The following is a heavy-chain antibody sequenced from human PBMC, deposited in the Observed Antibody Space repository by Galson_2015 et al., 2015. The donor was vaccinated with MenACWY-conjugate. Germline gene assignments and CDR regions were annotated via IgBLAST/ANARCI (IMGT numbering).Heavy chain of an antibody. J-gene: IGHJ6*02. CDR2: ISPGDSET. V-gene: IGHV5-51*01. Sequence: QSGAEVKKPGESLKISCTGSGYTFPTYWIGWVRQLPGKGLEWMGLISPGDSETRYSPAFQGQVTISADKSISTAYVQWDSLQASDTAMYYCARHPPGGRGMDVRGQGTTVTVSS. CDR3: ARHPPGGRGMDV. CDR1: GYTFPTYW. D-gene: IGHD1-26*01.